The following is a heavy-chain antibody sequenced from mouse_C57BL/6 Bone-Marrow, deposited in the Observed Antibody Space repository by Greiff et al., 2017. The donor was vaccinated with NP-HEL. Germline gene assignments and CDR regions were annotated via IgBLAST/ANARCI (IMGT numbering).Heavy chain of an antibody. J-gene: IGHJ2*01. CDR2: ISSGGSYT. CDR1: GFTFSSYG. D-gene: IGHD1-1*01. Sequence: VQLVESGGDLVKPGGSLKLSCAASGFTFSSYGMSWVRQTPDKRLEWVATISSGGSYTYYPDSVKGRFTISRDNAKNTLYLQMSSLKSEDTAMYYCARQITTVVALDYWGQGTTLTVSS. V-gene: IGHV5-6*01. CDR3: ARQITTVVALDY.